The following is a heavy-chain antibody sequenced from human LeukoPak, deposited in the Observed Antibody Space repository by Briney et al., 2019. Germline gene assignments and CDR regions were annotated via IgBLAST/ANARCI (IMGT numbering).Heavy chain of an antibody. J-gene: IGHJ3*02. D-gene: IGHD6-19*01. Sequence: PGGSLRLSCAASGFSFDDYAMHWVRQVPGKGLEWVSGINYNSGYIGYADSVKGRFTISRDNAKKSLYLQMNSLRAEDLALYYCVKGSTPTGWLFEALDKWGQGTMVTVSS. V-gene: IGHV3-9*03. CDR1: GFSFDDYA. CDR3: VKGSTPTGWLFEALDK. CDR2: INYNSGYI.